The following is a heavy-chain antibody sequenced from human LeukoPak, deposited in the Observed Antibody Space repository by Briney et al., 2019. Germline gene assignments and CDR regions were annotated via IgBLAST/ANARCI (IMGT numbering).Heavy chain of an antibody. CDR3: ASRGRYGGNEFDY. J-gene: IGHJ4*02. Sequence: GGSLRLSCAASGFTFSSYSMNWVRQAPGKGLEWVSSISSSSSYIYYADSVKGRFTISRDNAKNSLYLQMNSLRAEDTAVYYCASRGRYGGNEFDYWGQGTLVTVSS. CDR1: GFTFSSYS. V-gene: IGHV3-21*01. CDR2: ISSSSSYI. D-gene: IGHD4-23*01.